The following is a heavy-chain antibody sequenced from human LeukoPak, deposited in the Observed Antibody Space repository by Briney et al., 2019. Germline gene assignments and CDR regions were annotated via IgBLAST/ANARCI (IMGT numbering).Heavy chain of an antibody. V-gene: IGHV3-74*01. CDR1: GNYW. CDR3: VSFYETY. D-gene: IGHD2-2*01. Sequence: GGSLRLPCAASGNYWMHWVRQAPGKGLVWVSHISGDGSWTSYADSVRGRFTISKDNAKNTVYLQMNNLRAEDTAVYYCVSFYETYWGRGTLVTVSS. CDR2: ISGDGSWT. J-gene: IGHJ4*02.